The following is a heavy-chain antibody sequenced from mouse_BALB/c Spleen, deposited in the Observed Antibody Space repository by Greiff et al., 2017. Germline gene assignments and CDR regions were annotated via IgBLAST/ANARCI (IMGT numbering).Heavy chain of an antibody. CDR3: ARLGLTGTFDY. D-gene: IGHD4-1*01. J-gene: IGHJ2*01. V-gene: IGHV1S137*01. CDR2: ISTYYGDA. Sequence: QVQLQQSGAELVRPGVSVKISCKGSGYTFTDYAMHWVKQSHAKSLEWIGVISTYYGDASYNQKFKGKATMTVDKSSSTAYMELARLTSEDSAIYYCARLGLTGTFDYWGQGTTLTVSS. CDR1: GYTFTDYA.